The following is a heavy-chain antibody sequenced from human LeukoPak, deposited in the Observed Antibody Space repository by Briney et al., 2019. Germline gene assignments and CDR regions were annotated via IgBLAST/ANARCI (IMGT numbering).Heavy chain of an antibody. CDR1: GFTFSSYA. V-gene: IGHV3-30-3*01. J-gene: IGHJ4*02. Sequence: GGSLRLSCAASGFTFSSYAMHWVRQAPGKGLEWVAVISYDESNKYYADSVKGRFTISRDNSKNTLYLQMNSLRAEDTAVYYCARGRYYYDSSGYYGEFDYWGQGTLVTVSS. D-gene: IGHD3-22*01. CDR2: ISYDESNK. CDR3: ARGRYYYDSSGYYGEFDY.